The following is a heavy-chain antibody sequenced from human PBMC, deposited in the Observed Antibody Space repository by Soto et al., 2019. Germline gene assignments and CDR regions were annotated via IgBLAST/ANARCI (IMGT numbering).Heavy chain of an antibody. Sequence: PGGSLRLSCAASGFTFRSFTMNWVRQAPGKGLEWVSAISGSGGSTYYADSVKGRFTISRDNSKNTLYLQMNSLRAEDTAVYYCAKDKSYYYDSSGLVHWGQGTLLTVSS. J-gene: IGHJ4*02. CDR1: GFTFRSFT. D-gene: IGHD3-22*01. CDR2: ISGSGGST. V-gene: IGHV3-23*01. CDR3: AKDKSYYYDSSGLVH.